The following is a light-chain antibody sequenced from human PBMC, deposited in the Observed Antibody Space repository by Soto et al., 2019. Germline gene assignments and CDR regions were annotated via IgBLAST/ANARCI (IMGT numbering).Light chain of an antibody. Sequence: QPVLTQSTSASASLGASVKLTCTLSSGHRSYAIAWQQMQPGKGPRYLMDLNNDGSHTKGDGIPDRFSGSSSGAERYLIISSLQSEDEAYYYCQTWGTGFQVFGVGTTVTVL. CDR1: SGHRSYA. J-gene: IGLJ2*01. CDR3: QTWGTGFQV. CDR2: LNNDGSH. V-gene: IGLV4-69*01.